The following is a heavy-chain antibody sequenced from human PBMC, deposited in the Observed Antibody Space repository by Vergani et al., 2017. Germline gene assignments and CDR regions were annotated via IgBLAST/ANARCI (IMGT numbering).Heavy chain of an antibody. CDR3: ARVSGCYLGFFDY. D-gene: IGHD1-26*01. Sequence: QVQLVESGGGVVQPGRSLRLSCAASGFTFSSYAMHWVRQAPGMGLEWVALISYDGSNKYYADSVKGRFTISRDNSKNTLYLQMNSLRVEDTTVYYCARVSGCYLGFFDYWGQGTLVTVSS. J-gene: IGHJ4*02. CDR2: ISYDGSNK. V-gene: IGHV3-30-3*01. CDR1: GFTFSSYA.